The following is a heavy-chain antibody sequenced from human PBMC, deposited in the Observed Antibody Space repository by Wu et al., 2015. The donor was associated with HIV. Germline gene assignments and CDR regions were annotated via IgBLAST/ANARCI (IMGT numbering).Heavy chain of an antibody. CDR2: ISAYNGNT. CDR1: GYIFSDYG. D-gene: IGHD3-22*01. J-gene: IGHJ4*02. V-gene: IGHV1-18*01. Sequence: VQLVQSGGEVKKPGASVKVACKASGYIFSDYGINWVRQAPGQGLEWMGWISAYNGNTKYSQKFQGRVTLTTETSTSTAYMELRSLGSDDTAVYYCARGHYYDSSSSPMYWGLGTLVTVSS. CDR3: ARGHYYDSSSSPMY.